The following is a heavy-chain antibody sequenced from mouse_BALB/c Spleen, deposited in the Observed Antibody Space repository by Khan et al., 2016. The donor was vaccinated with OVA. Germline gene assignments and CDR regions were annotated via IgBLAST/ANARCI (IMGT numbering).Heavy chain of an antibody. D-gene: IGHD2-1*01. Sequence: QVQLKESGPELVKPGASVKMSCKASGYTFTDYDIRWVKQRAGQGLEWIGEIYPGSGSTYYNEKFKGKATLTADKSSNTAYMQLSSLTSEDSAVYFCAKIFYGKSDAMDYWGQGTAVTVSS. V-gene: IGHV1-77*01. CDR2: IYPGSGST. CDR1: GYTFTDYD. J-gene: IGHJ4*01. CDR3: AKIFYGKSDAMDY.